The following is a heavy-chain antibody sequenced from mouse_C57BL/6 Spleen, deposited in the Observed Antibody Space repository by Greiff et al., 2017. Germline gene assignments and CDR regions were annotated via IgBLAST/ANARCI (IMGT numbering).Heavy chain of an antibody. V-gene: IGHV1-52*01. CDR2: IDPSDSET. CDR3: AGSPGSSGYLDD. J-gene: IGHJ2*01. Sequence: QVQLQQPGAELVRPGSSVKLSCKASGYTFTSYWMHWVKQRPIQGLEWIGNIDPSDSETHYNQKFKDKATLTVDKSSSTAYMQLSRLTSEDSADYCGAGSPGSSGYLDDWGKGTTLTVSS. CDR1: GYTFTSYW. D-gene: IGHD3-2*02.